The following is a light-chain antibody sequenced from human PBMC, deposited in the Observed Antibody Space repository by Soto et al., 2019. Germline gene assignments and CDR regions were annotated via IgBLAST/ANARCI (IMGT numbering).Light chain of an antibody. V-gene: IGKV1-6*01. CDR3: LQDFNYPLT. CDR2: AAS. Sequence: IQITQSPSTLSGSVGDRVTLTCRASQTISSWLAWYQQKQGKAPKILIYAASNLQSGVPSRFSGSGSGTDFTLTISRLQPEDFETYYCLQDFNYPLTFGGGTKVDIK. J-gene: IGKJ4*01. CDR1: QTISSW.